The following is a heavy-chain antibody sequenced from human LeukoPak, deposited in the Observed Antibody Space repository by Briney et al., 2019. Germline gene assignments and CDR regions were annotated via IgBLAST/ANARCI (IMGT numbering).Heavy chain of an antibody. Sequence: ASVKVSCKASGYTFTSYDINWVRQATGQGLEWMGIINPSGGSTSYAQKFQGRVTMTRDTSTSTVYMELSSLRSEDTAVYYCARDKARHVVVITPYYFDYWGQGTLVTVSS. CDR2: INPSGGST. J-gene: IGHJ4*02. D-gene: IGHD3-22*01. CDR3: ARDKARHVVVITPYYFDY. CDR1: GYTFTSYD. V-gene: IGHV1-46*01.